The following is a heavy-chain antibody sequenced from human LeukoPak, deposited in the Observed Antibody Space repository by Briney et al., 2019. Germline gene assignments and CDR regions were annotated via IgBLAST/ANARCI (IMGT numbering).Heavy chain of an antibody. J-gene: IGHJ4*02. Sequence: GGSLRLSCAASGFTFSTYRMDWVRQAPGKGLEWVSSISSSSSYIYYADSVKGRFTISRDNAKNSLYLQMNSLRAEDTAVYYCARDYTGGWNDYWGQGTLVTVSS. CDR1: GFTFSTYR. D-gene: IGHD7-27*01. CDR3: ARDYTGGWNDY. V-gene: IGHV3-21*01. CDR2: ISSSSSYI.